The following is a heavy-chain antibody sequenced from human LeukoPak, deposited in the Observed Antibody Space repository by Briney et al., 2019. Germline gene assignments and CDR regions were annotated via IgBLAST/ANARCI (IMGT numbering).Heavy chain of an antibody. D-gene: IGHD6-19*01. CDR3: AKGSITVAGTSGYFQH. J-gene: IGHJ1*01. V-gene: IGHV3-23*01. CDR2: ISGSGGST. CDR1: GFTFSSYA. Sequence: PGGSLRLSCAASGFTFSSYAMSWVRQAPGKGLEWVSAISGSGGSTYYADSVKGRFTISRDNSKNTLYLQMNSLRAEDTAVYYCAKGSITVAGTSGYFQHWGQGTLVTVSS.